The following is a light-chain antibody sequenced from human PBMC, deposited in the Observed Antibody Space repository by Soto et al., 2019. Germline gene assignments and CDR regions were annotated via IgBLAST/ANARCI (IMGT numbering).Light chain of an antibody. CDR2: GAS. J-gene: IGKJ1*01. CDR3: QQYGSPGT. V-gene: IGKV3-20*01. Sequence: EIVLTQSPCTLSLSPGERATLSCRASQSVSNNYLAWYQQKPGHAPRLLIYGASNRATGIPDRFSGSGSGTDFTLTISRLEPEDFAVYYCQQYGSPGTFGQGTKVDIK. CDR1: QSVSNNY.